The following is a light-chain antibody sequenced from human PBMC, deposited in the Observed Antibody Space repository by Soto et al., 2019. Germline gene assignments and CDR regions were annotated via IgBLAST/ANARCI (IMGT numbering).Light chain of an antibody. V-gene: IGKV3-20*01. CDR1: QSVSSDY. CDR2: GAS. Sequence: DIVLTQSPGTLSLSPGERATLSCKASQSVSSDYLAWYRQKPGQAPRLLIYGASRRATGIPDRFSGSGSGTDFTLTISRLEPEDCAVYYCHQYGRSPWTFGQGTKVEIK. J-gene: IGKJ1*01. CDR3: HQYGRSPWT.